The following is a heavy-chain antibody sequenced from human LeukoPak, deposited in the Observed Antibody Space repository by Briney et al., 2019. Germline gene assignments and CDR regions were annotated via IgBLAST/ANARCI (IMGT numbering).Heavy chain of an antibody. V-gene: IGHV1-2*06. J-gene: IGHJ4*02. CDR2: INPNSGGT. CDR1: GYTFTGYY. D-gene: IGHD6-6*01. CDR3: ARVWQLVSPTPMGY. Sequence: ASVKVSCKASGYTFTGYYMHWVRRAPGQGLEWMGRINPNSGGTNYAQKFQGRVTMTRDTSISTAYMELSRLRSDDTAVYYCARVWQLVSPTPMGYWGQGTLVTVSS.